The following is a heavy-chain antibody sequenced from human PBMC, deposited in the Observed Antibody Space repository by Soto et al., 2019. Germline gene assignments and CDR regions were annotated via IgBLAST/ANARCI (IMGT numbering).Heavy chain of an antibody. D-gene: IGHD6-13*01. Sequence: QVQLVQSGAEVKKPGSSVKVSCKASGGTFSSYTISWVRQAPGQGLEWMGRIIPILGIANYAQKFQGRVTITADKCTSTAYMELSSLRSEDTAVYYCARGASRSPNQGLPNWCDPWGQGTLVTVSS. CDR2: IIPILGIA. CDR1: GGTFSSYT. V-gene: IGHV1-69*02. CDR3: ARGASRSPNQGLPNWCDP. J-gene: IGHJ5*02.